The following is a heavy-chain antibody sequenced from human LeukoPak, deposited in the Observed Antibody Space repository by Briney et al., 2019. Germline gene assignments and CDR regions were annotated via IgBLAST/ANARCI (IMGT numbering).Heavy chain of an antibody. Sequence: ASVKVSCKASGYTFTSYYMHWVRQAPGQGLEWMGIINPSGGSTSYAQKFQGRVTMTRDTSTSTVYMELSSLRSEDTAVYYCARGLYYYGSGSYPFLRYYYYYGMDVWGQGTTVTVSS. CDR2: INPSGGST. V-gene: IGHV1-46*01. CDR3: ARGLYYYGSGSYPFLRYYYYYGMDV. J-gene: IGHJ6*02. CDR1: GYTFTSYY. D-gene: IGHD3-10*01.